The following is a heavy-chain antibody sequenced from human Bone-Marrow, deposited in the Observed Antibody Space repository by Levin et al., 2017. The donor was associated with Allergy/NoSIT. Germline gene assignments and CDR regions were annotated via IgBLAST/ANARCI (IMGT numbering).Heavy chain of an antibody. CDR2: IEGKVYGETI. J-gene: IGHJ3*01. Sequence: GESLKISCRASGFTFADYTISWLRQAPGRGLEWVGFIEGKVYGETIAYAASVKGRFTISRDDSKGIASLQMNSLRVEDTAVYYCARDPAYYYAPDAFDVWGQGTTVTVSS. CDR3: ARDPAYYYAPDAFDV. CDR1: GFTFADYT. V-gene: IGHV3-49*03. D-gene: IGHD3-10*01.